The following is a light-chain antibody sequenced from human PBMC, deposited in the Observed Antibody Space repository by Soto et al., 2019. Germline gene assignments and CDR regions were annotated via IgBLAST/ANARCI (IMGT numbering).Light chain of an antibody. CDR1: NNDVGAYDR. CDR2: EVT. V-gene: IGLV2-18*02. Sequence: QSALTQPPSVSGSPGQSVTISCTGTNNDVGAYDRVSWYQHPAGTAPKLIIYEVTHRPSGVPDRFSGSKSGNTASLTISGLQAEDEADYFCISDTTTTSFVVFGGGTKLTVL. CDR3: ISDTTTTSFVV. J-gene: IGLJ2*01.